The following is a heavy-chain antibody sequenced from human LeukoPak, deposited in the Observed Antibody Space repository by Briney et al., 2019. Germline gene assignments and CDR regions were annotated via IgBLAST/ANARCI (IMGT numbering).Heavy chain of an antibody. CDR2: INPNSGGT. CDR3: ARVYYDILTGYSPLYY. CDR1: GYTFTGYY. D-gene: IGHD3-9*01. J-gene: IGHJ4*02. V-gene: IGHV1-2*06. Sequence: ASVKVSCKASGYTFTGYYMHWVRQAPGQGLEWMGRINPNSGGTNYAQKFQGRVTMTRDTSISTAYMELSRLRSDDTAVYYCARVYYDILTGYSPLYYWGQGTLVTVSS.